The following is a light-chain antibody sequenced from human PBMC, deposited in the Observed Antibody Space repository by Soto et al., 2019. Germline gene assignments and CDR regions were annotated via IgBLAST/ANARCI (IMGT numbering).Light chain of an antibody. CDR1: QSISSK. CDR2: AAS. J-gene: IGKJ1*01. V-gene: IGKV3-15*01. CDR3: QHYNDWRWT. Sequence: EIVMTQSPATLSVSPGEGTTLSCRASQSISSKLAWYQQKRGQAPRLLIYAASTRATGVPARFSGSGSGTEFTLTISSLQSEDLAVYYCQHYNDWRWTFGQGNKVEIK.